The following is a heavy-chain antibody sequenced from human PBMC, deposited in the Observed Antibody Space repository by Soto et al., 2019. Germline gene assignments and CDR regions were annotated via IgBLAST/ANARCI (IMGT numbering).Heavy chain of an antibody. D-gene: IGHD6-6*01. CDR2: IYYSGST. CDR1: GGSISSSSYY. Sequence: NPSETLSLTCTVSGGSISSSSYYWGWIRQPPGKGLEWIGSIYYSGSTYYNPSLKSRVTISVDTSKNQFSLKLSSVTAADTAVYYCARSIAVHYYYYMVVWGKGTTVTVSS. V-gene: IGHV4-39*01. J-gene: IGHJ6*03. CDR3: ARSIAVHYYYYMVV.